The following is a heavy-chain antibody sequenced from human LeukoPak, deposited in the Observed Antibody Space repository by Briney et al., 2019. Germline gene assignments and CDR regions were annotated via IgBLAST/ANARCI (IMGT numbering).Heavy chain of an antibody. CDR1: GFTFSNSW. CDR2: IKEDGTEE. J-gene: IGHJ4*02. D-gene: IGHD7-27*01. CDR3: AREFWGPDY. Sequence: PGGSLRLSCAASGFTFSNSWMNWVRQAPGKGLEWVANIKEDGTEEDYLDSVKGRFTISRDNAQNSLYLQMNSLRAEDTAVYYCAREFWGPDYWGQGTLVTVSS. V-gene: IGHV3-7*01.